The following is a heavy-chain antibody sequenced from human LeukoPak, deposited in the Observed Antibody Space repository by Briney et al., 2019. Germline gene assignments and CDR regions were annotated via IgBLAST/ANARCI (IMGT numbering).Heavy chain of an antibody. J-gene: IGHJ4*02. CDR1: GFTFSRYS. CDR3: ASGITIRDLDY. CDR2: ISSSSSYI. Sequence: GGSLRLSCAASGFTFSRYSMNWLRQAPGKGLEWVSSISSSSSYIYYADSVKGRFTISRDNAKNSLFLQMISLRAEDTAVYYCASGITIRDLDYWGQGTLVTVSS. V-gene: IGHV3-21*01. D-gene: IGHD3-10*01.